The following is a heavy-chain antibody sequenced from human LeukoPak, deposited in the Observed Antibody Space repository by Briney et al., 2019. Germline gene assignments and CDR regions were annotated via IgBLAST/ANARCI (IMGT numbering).Heavy chain of an antibody. CDR3: ATVIRLGELSHFDY. V-gene: IGHV3-9*01. Sequence: PGGSLRLSCAASGFTFDDYAMHWVRQAPGKGLEWVSGISWNSGSIGYADSVKGRFTISRDNAKNSLYLQMNSLRAEDTALYYCATVIRLGELSHFDYWGQGTLVTVSS. J-gene: IGHJ4*02. CDR2: ISWNSGSI. D-gene: IGHD3-16*02. CDR1: GFTFDDYA.